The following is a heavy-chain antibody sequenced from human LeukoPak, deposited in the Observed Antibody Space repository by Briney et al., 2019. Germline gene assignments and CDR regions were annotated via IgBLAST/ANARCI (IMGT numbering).Heavy chain of an antibody. CDR2: INHSGST. D-gene: IGHD3-3*01. CDR3: ARGIGLSYYDFWSGYYTVSDYFDY. J-gene: IGHJ4*02. Sequence: LKPSETLSLTCAVYGGSFSGYYGSWIRQPPGKGLEWIGEINHSGSTNYNPSLKSRVTISVDTSKNQFSLKLSSVTAADTAVYYCARGIGLSYYDFWSGYYTVSDYFDYWGQGTLVTVSS. V-gene: IGHV4-34*01. CDR1: GGSFSGYY.